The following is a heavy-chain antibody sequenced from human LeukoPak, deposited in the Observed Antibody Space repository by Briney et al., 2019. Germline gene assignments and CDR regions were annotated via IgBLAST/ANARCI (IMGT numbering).Heavy chain of an antibody. Sequence: QPGGTLRLSCAASGFTFSSYGMHWVRQAPGKGLEWVAVILYDGSNKYYVDSVKGRFTISRDNSKNTLYLQMNSLRAEDTAIYYCAKGGNWNYGYSDYWGQGTLVTVSS. CDR3: AKGGNWNYGYSDY. V-gene: IGHV3-30*18. J-gene: IGHJ4*02. CDR1: GFTFSSYG. CDR2: ILYDGSNK. D-gene: IGHD1-7*01.